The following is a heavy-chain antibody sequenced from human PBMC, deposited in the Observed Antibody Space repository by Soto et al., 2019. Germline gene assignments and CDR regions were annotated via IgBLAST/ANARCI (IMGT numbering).Heavy chain of an antibody. CDR1: GFTFSSYA. D-gene: IGHD2-15*01. CDR2: ISGSGGST. V-gene: IGHV3-23*01. J-gene: IGHJ4*02. CDR3: AKQPHRYCSGGSCYSMYYFDY. Sequence: GGSLRLSCAASGFTFSSYAMSWVRQAPGKGLEWVSAISGSGGSTYYADSVKGRFTISRDNSKNTLYLQMNSLRAEDTAVYYCAKQPHRYCSGGSCYSMYYFDYWGQGTLVTVSS.